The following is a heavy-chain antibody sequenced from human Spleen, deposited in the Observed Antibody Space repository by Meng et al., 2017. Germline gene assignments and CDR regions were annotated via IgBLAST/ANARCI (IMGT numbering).Heavy chain of an antibody. CDR2: INWNGGST. V-gene: IGHV3-20*04. D-gene: IGHD3-16*01. J-gene: IGHJ3*02. CDR3: AKDMKRGDAFDI. CDR1: GFTFDDYG. Sequence: GESLKISCAASGFTFDDYGMSWVRQAPGKGLEWVSGINWNGGSTGYADSVKGRFTISRDNAKNSLYLQMNSLRAEDTALYYCAKDMKRGDAFDIWGQGTMVTVSS.